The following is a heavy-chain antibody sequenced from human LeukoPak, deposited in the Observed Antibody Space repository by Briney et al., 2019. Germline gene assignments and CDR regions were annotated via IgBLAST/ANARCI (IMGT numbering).Heavy chain of an antibody. CDR1: GGSISSSSYY. CDR3: ARRIAARPGYYYGMDV. V-gene: IGHV4-39*01. CDR2: TYYSGST. Sequence: PSETLSLTCTVSGGSISSSSYYWGWIRQPPGKGLEWIGSTYYSGSTYYNPSLKSRVTISVDTSKNQFSLKLSSVTAADTAVYYCARRIAARPGYYYGMDVWGQGTTVTVSS. J-gene: IGHJ6*02. D-gene: IGHD6-6*01.